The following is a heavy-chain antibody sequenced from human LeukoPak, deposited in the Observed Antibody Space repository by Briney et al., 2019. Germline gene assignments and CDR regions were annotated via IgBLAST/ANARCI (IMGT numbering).Heavy chain of an antibody. CDR2: VNHSGST. CDR1: AGSFSGFY. Sequence: SETLSLTCAVYAGSFSGFYWSWIRQPPGKGLEWIGEVNHSGSTNYNPSLKRRVTISVDTSKNQFSLKLSSVTAADTAVYYCARNRYYFEPFDYWGQGTLVTVSS. CDR3: ARNRYYFEPFDY. J-gene: IGHJ4*02. D-gene: IGHD3-22*01. V-gene: IGHV4-34*01.